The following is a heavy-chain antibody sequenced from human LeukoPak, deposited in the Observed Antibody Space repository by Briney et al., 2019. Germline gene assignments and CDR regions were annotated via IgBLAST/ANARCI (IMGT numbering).Heavy chain of an antibody. D-gene: IGHD3-10*01. Sequence: ASVKVSCKASGYTFTSYGISWVRQAPGQGLEWMGWISAYNGNTNYAQKLQGRVTMTTDTSTSTAYMELRSLRSDDTAVYYCARDPPTLPLWFGEFPLDYWGQGTLVTVSS. CDR2: ISAYNGNT. CDR1: GYTFTSYG. V-gene: IGHV1-18*01. J-gene: IGHJ4*02. CDR3: ARDPPTLPLWFGEFPLDY.